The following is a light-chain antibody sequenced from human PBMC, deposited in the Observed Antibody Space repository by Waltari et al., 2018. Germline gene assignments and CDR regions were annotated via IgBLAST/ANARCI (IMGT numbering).Light chain of an antibody. Sequence: IVLTQSPATLSVSPGGSATLPCRASQTVTNNLAWYQEKPGQSPRLLIHDASTRAPGIDARFSASGSGRQFTLTISRLQSEDVAIYYCQQYSTWFYTFGQGTKLEI. CDR2: DAS. CDR3: QQYSTWFYT. J-gene: IGKJ2*01. V-gene: IGKV3D-15*01. CDR1: QTVTNN.